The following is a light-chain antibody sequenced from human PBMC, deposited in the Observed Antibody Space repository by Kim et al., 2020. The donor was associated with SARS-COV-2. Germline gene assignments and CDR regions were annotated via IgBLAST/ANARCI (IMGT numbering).Light chain of an antibody. Sequence: SSELTQDPAVSVALGQTVRITCQGDSLRSYYASWYQQKPGQAPVLVIYGKNNRPSGIPDRFSGSSSGNTASLTITGAQAEDEADYYCNSRDSSGNHAVFRGGTQLTVL. CDR2: GKN. CDR3: NSRDSSGNHAV. CDR1: SLRSYY. V-gene: IGLV3-19*01. J-gene: IGLJ7*01.